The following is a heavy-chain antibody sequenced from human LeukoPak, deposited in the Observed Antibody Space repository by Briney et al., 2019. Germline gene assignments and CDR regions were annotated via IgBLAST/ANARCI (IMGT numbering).Heavy chain of an antibody. Sequence: GGSLRLSCAASGFTFSDYYMSWIRQAPGKGLEWVSYISSSGSTIYYADSVKGRFTISRDNAKNSLYLQMNSLRAEDTAVYYCARVRRIVVVYDNWFDPWGQGTLVTVSS. CDR2: ISSSGSTI. D-gene: IGHD2-15*01. J-gene: IGHJ5*02. V-gene: IGHV3-11*04. CDR3: ARVRRIVVVYDNWFDP. CDR1: GFTFSDYY.